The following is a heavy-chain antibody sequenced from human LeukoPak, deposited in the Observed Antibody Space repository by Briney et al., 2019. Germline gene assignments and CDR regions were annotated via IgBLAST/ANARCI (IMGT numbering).Heavy chain of an antibody. CDR2: MNPNSGGT. J-gene: IGHJ4*02. Sequence: GASVKVSCNGSGYTITDYYIHWVRHAPGQGLGWMGWMNPNSGGTNYAQKFQGRVSMTSDTSISTAYMELSRLRSDDTALYYCTRGSYYDSSRYSGVRLFDYWGQGTPVTVPS. V-gene: IGHV1-2*02. CDR3: TRGSYYDSSRYSGVRLFDY. D-gene: IGHD3-22*01. CDR1: GYTITDYY.